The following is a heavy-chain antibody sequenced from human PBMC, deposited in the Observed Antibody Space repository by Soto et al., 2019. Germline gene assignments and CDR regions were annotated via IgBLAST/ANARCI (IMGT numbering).Heavy chain of an antibody. J-gene: IGHJ4*02. CDR1: GGSISSGDYY. V-gene: IGHV4-30-4*01. D-gene: IGHD5-12*01. CDR2: IYYSGST. CDR3: ARENRLTRLDY. Sequence: SETLSLTCTVSGGSISSGDYYWSWIRQPPGKGLEWIGYIYYSGSTYYNPSLKSRVTISVDTSKNQFSLKLSSVTAADTAVYYCARENRLTRLDYWGQGTLVTVSS.